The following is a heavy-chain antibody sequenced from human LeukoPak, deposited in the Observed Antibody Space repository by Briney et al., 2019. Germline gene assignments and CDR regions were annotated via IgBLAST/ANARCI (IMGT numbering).Heavy chain of an antibody. D-gene: IGHD2-2*02. CDR2: IYSGGTT. CDR3: ERGYRTYYFDY. Sequence: GGSLRLSCAASGFTVRSNYMSGLRQAPGEGLEGVSVIYSGGTTYYADSVKCRFTISRDNSKNTLYFQMNSLRAEDTAVYLCERGYRTYYFDYWGEGTLVPVSS. J-gene: IGHJ4*02. V-gene: IGHV3-66*01. CDR1: GFTVRSNY.